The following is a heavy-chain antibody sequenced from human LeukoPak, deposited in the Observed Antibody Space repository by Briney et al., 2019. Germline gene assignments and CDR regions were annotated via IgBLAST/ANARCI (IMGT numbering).Heavy chain of an antibody. V-gene: IGHV1-18*01. J-gene: IGHJ6*02. CDR2: ISAYNGNT. Sequence: ASVTVSCKASGYTFTSYGINWVRQAPGQGLEWMGWISAYNGNTNYAQKLQGRVTMTTDTSTSTAYMELRSLRSDDTAVYYCARGESGYDFWSGYSYYYGMDVWGQGTTVTVSS. D-gene: IGHD3-3*01. CDR1: GYTFTSYG. CDR3: ARGESGYDFWSGYSYYYGMDV.